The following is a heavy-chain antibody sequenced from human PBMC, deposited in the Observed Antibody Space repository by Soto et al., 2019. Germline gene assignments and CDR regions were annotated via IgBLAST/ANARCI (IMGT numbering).Heavy chain of an antibody. J-gene: IGHJ4*02. D-gene: IGHD1-26*01. CDR2: ISYDGNSK. Sequence: QVQLVESGGGVVQPGRSLRLSCAASGFTFYTSALHWVHQAPGKGLEWVTFISYDGNSKYYTDSVKGRFTISRDNSKNTLYLQMNSLRAEDTAVYYCAMRVGATDYWGQGTLVIVSS. V-gene: IGHV3-30*03. CDR3: AMRVGATDY. CDR1: GFTFYTSA.